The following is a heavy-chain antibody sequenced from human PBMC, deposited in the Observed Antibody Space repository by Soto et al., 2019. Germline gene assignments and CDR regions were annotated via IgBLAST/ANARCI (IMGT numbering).Heavy chain of an antibody. CDR1: GDSIINGIYY. CDR2: FHYSGTI. Sequence: QVQVQESGPGLVKPSQTLSLTCTVSGDSIINGIYYWTWIRQPPGKGLEWIGPFHYSGTIYYNPSLTSRVDTSVDPSENQVSLEPTSVTVADTAAYYCVRGADRYKCGFWGQGTLVTVSS. CDR3: VRGADRYKCGF. D-gene: IGHD2-21*02. J-gene: IGHJ4*02. V-gene: IGHV4-31*03.